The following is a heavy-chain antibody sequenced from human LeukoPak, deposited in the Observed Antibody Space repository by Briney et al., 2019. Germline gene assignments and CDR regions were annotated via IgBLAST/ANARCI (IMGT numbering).Heavy chain of an antibody. V-gene: IGHV3-9*01. D-gene: IGHD3-16*01. CDR1: GFIFDNYA. CDR2: ISWNTGNK. Sequence: GRSLRLSCAAAGFIFDNYAMHWVRQAPGKGLEWVSRISWNTGNKDYADSVKGRFTISRGNAKNSLYLQMNSLRPEDTASYYCAKGTTFDAFDMWGQGTMVTVFS. CDR3: AKGTTFDAFDM. J-gene: IGHJ3*02.